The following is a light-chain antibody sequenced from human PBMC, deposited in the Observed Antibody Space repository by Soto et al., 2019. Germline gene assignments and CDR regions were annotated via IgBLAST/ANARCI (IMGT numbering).Light chain of an antibody. CDR1: QSVSSY. CDR2: DAS. J-gene: IGKJ4*01. Sequence: EIVLTQSPATLSLSPGERATLSCRASQSVSSYLAWYQQKPGPAPRLLIYDASNRATGIPARFSGSGSGTGFTLTISSIEPEDFAVDYCQQRSNWPPGLTFGGGTKVEIK. V-gene: IGKV3-11*01. CDR3: QQRSNWPPGLT.